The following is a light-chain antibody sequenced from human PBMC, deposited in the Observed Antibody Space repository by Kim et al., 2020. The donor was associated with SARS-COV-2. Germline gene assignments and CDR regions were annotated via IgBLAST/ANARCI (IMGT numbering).Light chain of an antibody. V-gene: IGLV2-23*02. J-gene: IGLJ2*01. CDR3: CSYAGSDTLI. Sequence: GQSITISCTGTSSDVGNYDLVSWYQQHPGGAPKLIIYEVHKRPSGVSNRFSGSKSANTASLTISGLQTEDEAEYHCCSYAGSDTLIFGGGTKVTVL. CDR2: EVH. CDR1: SSDVGNYDL.